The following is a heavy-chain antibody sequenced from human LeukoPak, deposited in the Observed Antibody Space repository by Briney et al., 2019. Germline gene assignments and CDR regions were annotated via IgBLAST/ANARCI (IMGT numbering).Heavy chain of an antibody. CDR2: ISAYNGNT. Sequence: GASVKVSCKASGYTFTGYYMHWVRQAPGQGLEWMGWISAYNGNTNYAQKFQGRVTMTTDTSTSTAYMELRSLKSDDTAVYYCARDRGSGQLGWGQGTLVTVSS. V-gene: IGHV1-18*04. CDR3: ARDRGSGQLG. D-gene: IGHD6-6*01. CDR1: GYTFTGYY. J-gene: IGHJ4*02.